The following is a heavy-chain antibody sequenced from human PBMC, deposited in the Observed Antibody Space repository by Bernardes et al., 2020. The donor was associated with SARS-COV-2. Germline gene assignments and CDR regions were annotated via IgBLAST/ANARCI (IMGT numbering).Heavy chain of an antibody. Sequence: VGSLSLSCAASGFTFSDYYMSWIRQAPGKGLEWVSYISGSGSTINYADSVKGRFTISRDNAKNSLYLQMNSLRAEDTAVYYCAKGGSGRSITIFWGQGTLVTVSS. J-gene: IGHJ4*02. D-gene: IGHD3-9*01. CDR3: AKGGSGRSITIF. V-gene: IGHV3-11*01. CDR1: GFTFSDYY. CDR2: ISGSGSTI.